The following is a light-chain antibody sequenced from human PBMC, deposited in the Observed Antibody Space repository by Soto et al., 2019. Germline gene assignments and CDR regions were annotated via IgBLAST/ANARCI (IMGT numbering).Light chain of an antibody. CDR3: CSYAGSSTFYYV. J-gene: IGLJ1*01. Sequence: QSALTQPASVSGSPGQSITISCTGTSSDVGSYNLVSWYQQHPGKAPKLMIYEGSKRPSGVSNRFSGSKSGNTASLTISGLQAEDESYYYCCSYAGSSTFYYVFGTGTKVTV. V-gene: IGLV2-23*03. CDR1: SSDVGSYNL. CDR2: EGS.